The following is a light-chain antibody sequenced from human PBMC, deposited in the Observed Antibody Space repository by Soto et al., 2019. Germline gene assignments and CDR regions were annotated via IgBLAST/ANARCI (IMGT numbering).Light chain of an antibody. J-gene: IGLJ2*01. Sequence: QSVLTQPPSVSAAPGQKVTISCSGSSSKIGNNYVSWYQQLPGTAPKLLIYDNNKRPSGIPDRFSGSKSGTSGTLDITGLQTGDEADYYCATWDGSLPAEVFGGGTQLTVL. CDR2: DNN. CDR3: ATWDGSLPAEV. V-gene: IGLV1-51*01. CDR1: SSKIGNNY.